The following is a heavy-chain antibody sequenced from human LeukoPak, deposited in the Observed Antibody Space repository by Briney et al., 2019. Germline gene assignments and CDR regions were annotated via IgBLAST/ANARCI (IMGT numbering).Heavy chain of an antibody. CDR3: ARLGEMATDLSDY. J-gene: IGHJ4*02. D-gene: IGHD5-24*01. V-gene: IGHV1-69*05. Sequence: SVKVSCKASGGTFSSYATSWVRQAPGQGLEWMGRIIPIFGTANYAQKFQGRVTITTDESTSTAYMELSSLRSEDTAVYYCARLGEMATDLSDYWGQGTLVTVSS. CDR1: GGTFSSYA. CDR2: IIPIFGTA.